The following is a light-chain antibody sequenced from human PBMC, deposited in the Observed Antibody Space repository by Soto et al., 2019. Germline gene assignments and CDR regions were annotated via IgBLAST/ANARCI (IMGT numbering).Light chain of an antibody. Sequence: DIPMTQSPSTLSASVGDRVTITCRASQSISSWLAWYQQKPGKAPKLLISKASSLESGVPSRFSGSGSGTEFTLTISSLQPDDFATYSCQQYNTYYPTFGQGNKLEIK. CDR2: KAS. J-gene: IGKJ2*01. V-gene: IGKV1-5*03. CDR3: QQYNTYYPT. CDR1: QSISSW.